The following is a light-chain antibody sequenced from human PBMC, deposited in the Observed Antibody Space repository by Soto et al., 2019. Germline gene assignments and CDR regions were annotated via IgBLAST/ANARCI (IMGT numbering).Light chain of an antibody. J-gene: IGKJ4*01. V-gene: IGKV3-20*01. Sequence: EIVLTQSPGTRSLSPGERATLSCRASQSVSSSDLAWYQQKPGQAHRLLIHGASSRATGIPDRFSGSGSGTDFTLTISRLEPEDFAVYYCQQYGSSPITFGGGTKVDIK. CDR2: GAS. CDR1: QSVSSSD. CDR3: QQYGSSPIT.